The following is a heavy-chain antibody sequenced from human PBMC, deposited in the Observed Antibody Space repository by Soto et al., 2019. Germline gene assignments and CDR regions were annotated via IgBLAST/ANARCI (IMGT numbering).Heavy chain of an antibody. CDR2: IWYDGSNK. J-gene: IGHJ4*02. CDR3: ARDFDYYDSSGYVFDY. Sequence: VGSLRLSCAASGFTFSSYGMHWVRQAPGKGLEWVAVIWYDGSNKYYADSVKGRFTISRDNSKNTLYLQMNSLRAEDTAVYYCARDFDYYDSSGYVFDYWGQGTLVTVSS. CDR1: GFTFSSYG. D-gene: IGHD3-22*01. V-gene: IGHV3-33*01.